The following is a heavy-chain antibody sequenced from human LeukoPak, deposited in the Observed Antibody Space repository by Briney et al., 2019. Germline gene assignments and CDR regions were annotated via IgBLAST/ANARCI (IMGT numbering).Heavy chain of an antibody. J-gene: IGHJ4*02. V-gene: IGHV3-23*01. CDR2: ISGSAGST. Sequence: GGSLRLSCAASGFTFSSYSMSWVRQAPGKGLEWVSGISGSAGSTYYADSVKGRFTISRDNSKNTLYLQMNSLRAEDTAIYYCAKDRVPPEISLWFGDLGYWGQGTLVTVSS. CDR3: AKDRVPPEISLWFGDLGY. CDR1: GFTFSSYS. D-gene: IGHD3-10*01.